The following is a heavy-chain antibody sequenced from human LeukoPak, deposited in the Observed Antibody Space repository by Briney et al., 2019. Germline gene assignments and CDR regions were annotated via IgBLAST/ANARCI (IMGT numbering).Heavy chain of an antibody. CDR3: ARLSETAAYYYTSGYYFLGY. CDR1: GYTFGSYD. V-gene: IGHV1-8*02. D-gene: IGHD3-22*01. CDR2: MNPGSGNT. Sequence: ASVKVSCKASGYTFGSYDINWVRKATGQGLEWMGWMNPGSGNTGYAQRFQGRVTMTRDTSTNTAYMELSGLRSEDTAIYYCARLSETAAYYYTSGYYFLGYWGQGTLVTVGS. J-gene: IGHJ4*02.